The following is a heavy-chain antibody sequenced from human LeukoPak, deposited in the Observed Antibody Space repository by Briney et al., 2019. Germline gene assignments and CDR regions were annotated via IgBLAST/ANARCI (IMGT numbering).Heavy chain of an antibody. J-gene: IGHJ4*02. V-gene: IGHV4-39*07. Sequence: KPSETLSLTCAVSGGSISSSSCYWGWIRQPPGKGLEWIGSIYYSGSTYYNPSLKSRVTISVDTSKNQFSLKLSSVTAADTAVYYCARDGMATIAGYYFDYWGQGTLVTVSS. CDR2: IYYSGST. D-gene: IGHD5-24*01. CDR1: GGSISSSSCY. CDR3: ARDGMATIAGYYFDY.